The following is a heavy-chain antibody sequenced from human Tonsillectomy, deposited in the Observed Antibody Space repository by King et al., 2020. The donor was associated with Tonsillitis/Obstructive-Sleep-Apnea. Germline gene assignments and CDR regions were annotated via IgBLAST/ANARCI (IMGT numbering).Heavy chain of an antibody. J-gene: IGHJ5*02. CDR1: GGSISSGGYY. CDR3: ARVRAMITFGGVTRGWFDP. V-gene: IGHV4-31*01. Sequence: VQLQESGPGLVKPSQTLSLTFTVSGGSISSGGYYWSWIRQHPGKGLEWIGYIYYSGSTYYNPSLKSLVTISVATSKNQFSLKLSSVTAADTAVYYCARVRAMITFGGVTRGWFDPWGQGTLVTVSS. CDR2: IYYSGST. D-gene: IGHD3-16*01.